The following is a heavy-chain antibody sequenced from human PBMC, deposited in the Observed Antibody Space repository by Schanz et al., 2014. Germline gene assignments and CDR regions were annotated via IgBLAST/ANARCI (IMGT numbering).Heavy chain of an antibody. Sequence: EMQLLESGGGLVQPGGSLRLSCATSGFTLNNAWMSWVRQAPGKGLEWVSTIGTSGGTNYAESVKGRFTISRDNSKNTLYLQMNSLRAEDTAVYYCAKGRFGELSAFDIWGQGTMXTVSS. J-gene: IGHJ3*02. CDR3: AKGRFGELSAFDI. CDR1: GFTLNNAW. CDR2: IGTSGGT. V-gene: IGHV3-23*01. D-gene: IGHD3-10*01.